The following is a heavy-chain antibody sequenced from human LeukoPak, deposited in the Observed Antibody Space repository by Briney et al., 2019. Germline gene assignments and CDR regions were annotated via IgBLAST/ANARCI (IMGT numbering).Heavy chain of an antibody. D-gene: IGHD6-13*01. Sequence: GGSLRLSCAASGVTFSSYEMNWVRQAPGKGLEWVSYISSSGSNIYYADSVKGRFTISRDNAKNSLYLQMNSLRAEDTAVYYCARYSSSWDYYFDYWGQGTLVTVSS. CDR2: ISSSGSNI. CDR1: GVTFSSYE. CDR3: ARYSSSWDYYFDY. V-gene: IGHV3-48*03. J-gene: IGHJ4*02.